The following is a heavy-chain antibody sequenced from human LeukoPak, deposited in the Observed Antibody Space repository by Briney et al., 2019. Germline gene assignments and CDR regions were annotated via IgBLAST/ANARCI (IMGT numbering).Heavy chain of an antibody. D-gene: IGHD3-22*01. J-gene: IGHJ4*02. CDR2: IIPILGIA. CDR1: GGTFSSYA. CDR3: ARDRGITMIVVAPFDY. V-gene: IGHV1-69*04. Sequence: ASVKVSCKASGGTFSSYAISWVRQAPGQGLEWMGRIIPILGIANYAQKFQGRVTITADKSTSTAYMELSSLRSEDTAVYYCARDRGITMIVVAPFDYWGQGTLVTVSS.